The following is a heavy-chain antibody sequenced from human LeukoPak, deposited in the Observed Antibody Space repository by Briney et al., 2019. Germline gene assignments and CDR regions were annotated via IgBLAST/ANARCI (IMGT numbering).Heavy chain of an antibody. CDR1: EFTFSTYG. Sequence: QPGRSLRLSCAASEFTFSTYGMNWVRQAPGKGLEWVAIIWYDGNNRYYADSVKGRFTISRDNSKNTLYLQMNSLRADDTAVYYCAKSYDSHYWYFHLWGRGTLVTVSS. V-gene: IGHV3-33*06. J-gene: IGHJ2*01. CDR3: AKSYDSHYWYFHL. CDR2: IWYDGNNR. D-gene: IGHD3-22*01.